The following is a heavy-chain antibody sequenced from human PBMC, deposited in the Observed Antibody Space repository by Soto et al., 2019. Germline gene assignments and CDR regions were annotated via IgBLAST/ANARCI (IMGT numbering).Heavy chain of an antibody. CDR2: ISGSGGST. Sequence: GGSLRLSCAASGFTFSSYAMSWVRQAPGKGLEWVSAISGSGGSTYYADSVKGRFTISRDNSKNTLYLQMNSLRAEDTAVYYCSKHGVVIYLGYFDYWGQGTLVTVSS. J-gene: IGHJ4*02. CDR3: SKHGVVIYLGYFDY. D-gene: IGHD3-3*01. V-gene: IGHV3-23*01. CDR1: GFTFSSYA.